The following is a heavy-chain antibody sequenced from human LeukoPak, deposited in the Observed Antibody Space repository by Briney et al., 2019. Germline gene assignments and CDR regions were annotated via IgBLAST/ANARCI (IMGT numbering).Heavy chain of an antibody. CDR3: ASGMSSGWYVNY. Sequence: PSETLSLTCAVYGGSFSGYYWSWIRQPPGKGLEWIGEINHSGSTNYNPSLKSRVTISVDTSKNQFSLKLSSVTAADTAVYYCASGMSSGWYVNYWGQGTLVTVSS. CDR1: GGSFSGYY. V-gene: IGHV4-34*01. J-gene: IGHJ4*02. D-gene: IGHD6-19*01. CDR2: INHSGST.